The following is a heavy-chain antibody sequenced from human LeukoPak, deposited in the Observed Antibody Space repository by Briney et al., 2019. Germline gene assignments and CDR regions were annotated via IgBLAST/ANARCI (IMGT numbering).Heavy chain of an antibody. CDR3: ARDMLAGFGELSNYYYGMDV. J-gene: IGHJ6*02. CDR1: GFTFSSYS. CDR2: ISSSSSYI. V-gene: IGHV3-21*01. D-gene: IGHD3-10*01. Sequence: GGSLRLSCAASGFTFSSYSMNWVRQAPGKGLEWVSSISSSSSYIYYADSVKGRFTISRDNAKNSLYLQMNSLRAEDTAVYYGARDMLAGFGELSNYYYGMDVWGQGTTVTVSS.